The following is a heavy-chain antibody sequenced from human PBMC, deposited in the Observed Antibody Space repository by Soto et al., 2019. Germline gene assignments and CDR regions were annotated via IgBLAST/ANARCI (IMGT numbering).Heavy chain of an antibody. D-gene: IGHD7-27*01. CDR2: ISYDGSNK. V-gene: IGHV3-30*03. CDR3: ARDLSWGSNWYYYMDV. Sequence: GGSQRLSCAASGFTFSSYGMHWVRQAPDKGLEWVTVISYDGSNKYYADSVKGRFTIPRDNSKNTLYLQMNSLRAEDTAVYYCARDLSWGSNWYYYMDVWGKGTTVTVSS. CDR1: GFTFSSYG. J-gene: IGHJ6*03.